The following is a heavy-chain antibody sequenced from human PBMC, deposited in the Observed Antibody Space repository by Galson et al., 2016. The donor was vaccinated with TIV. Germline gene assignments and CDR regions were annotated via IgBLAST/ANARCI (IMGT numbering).Heavy chain of an antibody. Sequence: SLRLSCAASGFTFDDYAMHWVRQVPGRGLEWVSVISWDGGSTFYADSVKGRFTISRDNSKNSLYLQMNSLRAEDTALYYCAKDIGGGNYYYYYMDVWGKGTTVTVSS. D-gene: IGHD3-16*01. CDR3: AKDIGGGNYYYYYMDV. J-gene: IGHJ6*03. CDR2: ISWDGGST. V-gene: IGHV3-43D*04. CDR1: GFTFDDYA.